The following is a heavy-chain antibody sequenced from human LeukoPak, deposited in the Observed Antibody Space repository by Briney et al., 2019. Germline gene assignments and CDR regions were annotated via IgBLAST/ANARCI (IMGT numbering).Heavy chain of an antibody. CDR1: GYTFTSYG. CDR3: AGAGVAATWARFDP. D-gene: IGHD2-15*01. CDR2: ISAYNGNT. J-gene: IGHJ5*02. V-gene: IGHV1-18*01. Sequence: GASVTVSCKASGYTFTSYGISWVRQAPGQGLEWMGWISAYNGNTNYAQKLQGRVTMTTDTSTSTAYMELRSLRSDDTAVYYCAGAGVAATWARFDPWGQGTLVTVSS.